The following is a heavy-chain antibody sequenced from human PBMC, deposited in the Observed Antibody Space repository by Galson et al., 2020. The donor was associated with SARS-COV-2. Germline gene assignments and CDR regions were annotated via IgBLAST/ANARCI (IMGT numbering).Heavy chain of an antibody. J-gene: IGHJ4*02. V-gene: IGHV2-70*12. CDR1: GFSLTTSGMG. CDR2: IDWDDDE. CDR3: ARTRAETVLFDS. D-gene: IGHD1-1*01. Sequence: SGPTLVKPTQTLTLTCNFAGFSLTTSGMGVSWIRLPPGKALEWLARIDWDDDEYFSTSLRTRLTISKDTSKNQVLLTMTNMDPGDTGTYYCARTRAETVLFDSWGQGTLVTVSS.